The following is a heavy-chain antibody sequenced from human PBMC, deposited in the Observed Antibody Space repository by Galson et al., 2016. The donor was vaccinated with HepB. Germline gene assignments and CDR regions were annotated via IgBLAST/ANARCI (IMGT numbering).Heavy chain of an antibody. CDR1: GFTFTDHF. J-gene: IGHJ4*02. CDR2: SRNKGSGYSS. D-gene: IGHD3-22*01. CDR3: ARLHYDGSIFHPFDC. Sequence: SLRLSCAASGFTFTDHFVDWARQAPGKGLEWVGRSRNKGSGYSSEYAASVKGRFTMLRGDSQTSLYLQMNSLKTEDTAVYYCARLHYDGSIFHPFDCWGQGTLVTVSS. V-gene: IGHV3-72*01.